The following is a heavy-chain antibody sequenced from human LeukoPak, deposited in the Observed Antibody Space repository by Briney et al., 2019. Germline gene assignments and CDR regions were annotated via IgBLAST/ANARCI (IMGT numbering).Heavy chain of an antibody. D-gene: IGHD2-8*01. CDR2: IYYSGST. CDR1: GDSISRYY. Sequence: SETLSLTCTVSGDSISRYYWSWIPQPPGKGLEWIGYIYYSGSTNYNPSLKSRVTIAVDTSKNQFSLKLSSLTAAYAPVYYCSRERMSGMDVWGQGTTVTVSS. J-gene: IGHJ6*02. CDR3: SRERMSGMDV. V-gene: IGHV4-59*12.